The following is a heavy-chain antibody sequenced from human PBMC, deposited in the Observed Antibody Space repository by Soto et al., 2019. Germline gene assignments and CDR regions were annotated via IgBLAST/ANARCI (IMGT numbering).Heavy chain of an antibody. Sequence: SETLSLTCTVSGGSISSGGYYWSWIRQHPGKGLEWIGYIYYSGSTYYNPSLKGRVTISVDTSKNQFSLKLSSVTAADTAVYYCARGGIGYDSSGYGPFDYWGQGTLVTVSS. CDR2: IYYSGST. CDR1: GGSISSGGYY. J-gene: IGHJ4*02. D-gene: IGHD3-22*01. V-gene: IGHV4-31*03. CDR3: ARGGIGYDSSGYGPFDY.